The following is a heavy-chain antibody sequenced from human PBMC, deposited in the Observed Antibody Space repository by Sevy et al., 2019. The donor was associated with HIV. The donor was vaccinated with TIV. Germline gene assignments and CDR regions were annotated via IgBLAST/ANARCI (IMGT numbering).Heavy chain of an antibody. Sequence: GGSLRLSCAASGFTFSTYSMNWVRQAPGKGLEWVSSIISSYGYIYYADSVKGRFTISRDNAKKSLYLQMNSLRAEDTAIYYCARVTGTEARDAFDIWGQGTMVTVSS. CDR3: ARVTGTEARDAFDI. CDR2: IISSYGYI. J-gene: IGHJ3*02. D-gene: IGHD1-1*01. CDR1: GFTFSTYS. V-gene: IGHV3-21*01.